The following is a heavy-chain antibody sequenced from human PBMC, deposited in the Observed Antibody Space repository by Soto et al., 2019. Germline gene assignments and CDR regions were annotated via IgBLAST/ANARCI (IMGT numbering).Heavy chain of an antibody. D-gene: IGHD3-22*01. J-gene: IGHJ4*02. Sequence: QVQLVESGGGVVQPGGSLRLSCAASGLTFSNYGMHWVRQAPGKGLEWVAHISYDGSNEHYVDSVKGRFTISRDNSKNTVYLQMTSLRAEDTAVYYCAEGSYYHGSTGYYIFDYWGQGTLVTVSS. CDR3: AEGSYYHGSTGYYIFDY. CDR1: GLTFSNYG. CDR2: ISYDGSNE. V-gene: IGHV3-30*18.